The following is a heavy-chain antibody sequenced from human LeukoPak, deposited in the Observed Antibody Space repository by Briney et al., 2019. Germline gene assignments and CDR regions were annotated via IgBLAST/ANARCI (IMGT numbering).Heavy chain of an antibody. CDR2: MNPNSGNT. Sequence: AASVKVSCKASGYTFTSYDINWVRQATGQGLEWMGWMNPNSGNTGYAQKFQGRVTMTRNTSISTAYMELSSLRSEDTAVYYCARVQLYYDFWSGYYFLDWFDPWGQGTLVTVSS. CDR3: ARVQLYYDFWSGYYFLDWFDP. J-gene: IGHJ5*02. D-gene: IGHD3-3*01. V-gene: IGHV1-8*01. CDR1: GYTFTSYD.